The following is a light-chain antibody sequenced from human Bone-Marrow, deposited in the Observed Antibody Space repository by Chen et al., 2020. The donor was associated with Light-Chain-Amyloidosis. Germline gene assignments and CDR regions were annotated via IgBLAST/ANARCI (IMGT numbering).Light chain of an antibody. CDR1: QNILHYSDNHND. Sequence: DIVMTQSPDSLTVSLGERATINCKSSQNILHYSDNHNDLAWYQQRPGRPNKLRFYWAYTRESGVHDRFSRSESGTAFTNADSSLQAEDAAVYYCQQYYDTPPAFGQGTKEEVK. CDR2: WAY. CDR3: QQYYDTPPA. V-gene: IGKV4-1*01. J-gene: IGKJ1*01.